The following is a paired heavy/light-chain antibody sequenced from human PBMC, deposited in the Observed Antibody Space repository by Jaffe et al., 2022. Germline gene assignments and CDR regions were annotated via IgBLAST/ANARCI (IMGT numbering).Heavy chain of an antibody. CDR3: VRWVSGRVDP. V-gene: IGHV3-72*01. D-gene: IGHD1-1*01. CDR2: SKNIPGNKRDSGTSDYTS. Sequence: EVQLVESGGGLVQPGGSLRLSCAGSGFTIGNHDVDWVRQAPGKGLEWLGRSKNIPGNKRDSGTSDYTSEYAASVEGRFSMSRDDSKNSVYLQMNSLKTEDTAVYYCVRWVSGRVDPWGQGTLVTVSS. J-gene: IGHJ5*02. CDR1: GFTIGNHD.
Light chain of an antibody. Sequence: DIQMTQSPSTLSASIGDRVTITCRASQYISNSLAWFQQKPGKAPKLLMYRGSSLESGVPSRFTGSGSGTEFTLTISSLQPDDIATYYCQQYNTYSPFTFGPGTKVDIK. CDR2: RGS. J-gene: IGKJ3*01. CDR3: QQYNTYSPFT. V-gene: IGKV1-5*03. CDR1: QYISNS.